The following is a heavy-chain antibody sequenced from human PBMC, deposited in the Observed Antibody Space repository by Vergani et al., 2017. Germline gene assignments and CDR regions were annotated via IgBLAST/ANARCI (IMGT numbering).Heavy chain of an antibody. CDR1: GGTFSSYA. CDR3: ASNGLNIVVVTVLTYFDY. V-gene: IGHV1-69*01. D-gene: IGHD2-21*02. J-gene: IGHJ4*02. Sequence: QVQLVQSGAEVKKPGSSVKVSCKASGGTFSSYAISWVRQAPGQGLEWMGGIIPIFGTANYAQKFQGRVTITADESTSTAYMELSSLRSEDTAVYYCASNGLNIVVVTVLTYFDYWGQGTLVTVSS. CDR2: IIPIFGTA.